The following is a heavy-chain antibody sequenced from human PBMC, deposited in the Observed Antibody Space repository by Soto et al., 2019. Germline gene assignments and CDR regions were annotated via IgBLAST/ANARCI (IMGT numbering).Heavy chain of an antibody. V-gene: IGHV1-69*13. Sequence: ASVEVSCKASGATFSSYAISWVRQAPGQGLEWMGGIIPIFGTANYAQKFQGRVTITADESTSTAYMELSSLRSEDTAVYYCARVRGNWIQMAYYGMDVWGQGTTVTVSS. CDR2: IIPIFGTA. CDR3: ARVRGNWIQMAYYGMDV. J-gene: IGHJ6*02. CDR1: GATFSSYA. D-gene: IGHD1-20*01.